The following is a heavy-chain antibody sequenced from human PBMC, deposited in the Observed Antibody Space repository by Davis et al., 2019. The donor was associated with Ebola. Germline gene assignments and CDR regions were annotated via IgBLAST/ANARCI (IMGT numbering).Heavy chain of an antibody. D-gene: IGHD1-26*01. V-gene: IGHV3-30-3*01. CDR3: VRDSLEGATTFDY. J-gene: IGHJ4*02. CDR2: ISYDGSNK. CDR1: GFTFSSYA. Sequence: GESLKISCAASGFTFSSYAMHWVRQAPGKGLEWVAVISYDGSNKYYADSVKGRFTISRDNSKNTLYLQMNSLGAENTAVYSCVRDSLEGATTFDYWGQGTLVTVSS.